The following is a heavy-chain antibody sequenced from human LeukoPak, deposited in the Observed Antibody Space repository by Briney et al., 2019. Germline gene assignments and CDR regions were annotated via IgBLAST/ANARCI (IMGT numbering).Heavy chain of an antibody. CDR2: IYYSGST. CDR1: GGSISSNSYY. J-gene: IGHJ3*02. CDR3: ARRLLQFQYYYDSSAPPHAFDI. Sequence: SETLSLTCTVSGGSISSNSYYWGWIRQPPGKGLEWIGSIYYSGSTYYNPSLKSRVTISVDTSKNQFSLKLSSVTAADTAVYYCARRLLQFQYYYDSSAPPHAFDIWGQGTMVTVSS. D-gene: IGHD3-22*01. V-gene: IGHV4-39*01.